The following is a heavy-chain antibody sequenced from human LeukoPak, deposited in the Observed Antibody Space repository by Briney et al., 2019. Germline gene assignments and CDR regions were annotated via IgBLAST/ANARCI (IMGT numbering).Heavy chain of an antibody. Sequence: ASVKVSCKASGYTFTSYYMHWVRQAPGQGLEWMGIINPSGGSTSYAQKFQGRVTMTRDTSTSTVYMELSSLRSEDTAVYYCARRSKGYCSSTSCYTSYYYYYMDVWGKGTTVTVSS. CDR3: ARRSKGYCSSTSCYTSYYYYYMDV. D-gene: IGHD2-2*02. CDR1: GYTFTSYY. V-gene: IGHV1-46*01. J-gene: IGHJ6*03. CDR2: INPSGGST.